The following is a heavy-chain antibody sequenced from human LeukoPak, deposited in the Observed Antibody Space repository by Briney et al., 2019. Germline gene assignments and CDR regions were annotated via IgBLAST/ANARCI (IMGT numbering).Heavy chain of an antibody. J-gene: IGHJ4*02. V-gene: IGHV3-21*01. Sequence: GGSLRLSCAASGFTFSSYNMNWVRQAPGKGLEWVSSISSSSSYVYSADSVKGRFTISRDNAKNSLYLQMNSLRAEDTAVYYCARGADYVWGSYRYADYWGQGTLVAVSS. CDR1: GFTFSSYN. CDR2: ISSSSSYV. CDR3: ARGADYVWGSYRYADY. D-gene: IGHD3-16*02.